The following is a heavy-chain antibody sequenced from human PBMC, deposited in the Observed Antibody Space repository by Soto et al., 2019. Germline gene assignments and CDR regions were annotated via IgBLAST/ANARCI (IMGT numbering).Heavy chain of an antibody. V-gene: IGHV3-7*04. D-gene: IGHD6-13*01. CDR1: GFTFSSYW. J-gene: IGHJ4*02. CDR3: ARVNSSSWLLYYFDY. Sequence: EVQLVESGGGLVQPGGSLRLSCAASGFTFSSYWMSWVRQAPGKGLEWVANIKQDGSEKYYVDSVKGRFTISRDNAQNSLYLQMNSLRAEDTAVYYCARVNSSSWLLYYFDYWGQGTLVTVSS. CDR2: IKQDGSEK.